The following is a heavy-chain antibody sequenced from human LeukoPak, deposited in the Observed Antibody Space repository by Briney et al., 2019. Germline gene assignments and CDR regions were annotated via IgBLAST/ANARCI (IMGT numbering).Heavy chain of an antibody. V-gene: IGHV6-1*01. CDR2: TYYRSKWYN. J-gene: IGHJ4*02. CDR3: ASSGREAVAGSFDY. CDR1: GDSVSSNSAA. Sequence: SQTPSLTCAISGDSVSSNSAAWNWIRQSPSRGLEWLGRTYYRSKWYNDYAVSVKSRITINPDTSKNQFSLQLNSVTPEDTAVYYCASSGREAVAGSFDYWGQGTLVTVSS. D-gene: IGHD6-19*01.